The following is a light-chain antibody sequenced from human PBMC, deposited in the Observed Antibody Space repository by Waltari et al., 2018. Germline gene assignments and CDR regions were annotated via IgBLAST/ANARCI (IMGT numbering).Light chain of an antibody. V-gene: IGKV1-33*01. CDR3: QQYNNLPLT. Sequence: DIQMTQSPSSLSASVGASVTITCQASQEISKNIHWFQQKPGKAPNLLIYDASNLHTGVQSRFSGSKSGTDFTLTISSLQPEDIATYYCQQYNNLPLTFGGGTKVEIK. CDR1: QEISKN. CDR2: DAS. J-gene: IGKJ4*01.